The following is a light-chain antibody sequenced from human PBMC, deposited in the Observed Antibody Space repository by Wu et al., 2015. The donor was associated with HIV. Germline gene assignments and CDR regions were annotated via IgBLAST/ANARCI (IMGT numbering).Light chain of an antibody. J-gene: IGKJ1*01. V-gene: IGKV3-20*01. CDR1: HNVNSN. Sequence: CRASHNVNSNLAWYQQIPWPGSHGSPSMVHPAGPLASQYRFSGSGSGTDFSLTISRVEPEDVAVYYCQQYGSSPLWAFGQGTKVEIK. CDR3: QQYGSSPLWA. CDR2: VHP.